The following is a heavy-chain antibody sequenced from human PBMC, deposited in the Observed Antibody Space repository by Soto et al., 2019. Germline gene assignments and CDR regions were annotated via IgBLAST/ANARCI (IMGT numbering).Heavy chain of an antibody. D-gene: IGHD6-19*01. CDR3: AKDYIAVAGRGGIDY. Sequence: EVQLVESGGGLVQPGRSLRLSCAASGFTFDDYAMHWVRQAPGKGLEWVSGISWNSGSIGYADSVKGRFTISRDNAKNSLYLQMNSLRAEDTDLYYCAKDYIAVAGRGGIDYWGQGTLVTVSS. CDR1: GFTFDDYA. V-gene: IGHV3-9*01. J-gene: IGHJ4*02. CDR2: ISWNSGSI.